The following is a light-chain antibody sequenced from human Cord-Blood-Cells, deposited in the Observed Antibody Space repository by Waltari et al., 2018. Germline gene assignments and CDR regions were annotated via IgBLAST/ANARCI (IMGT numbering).Light chain of an antibody. Sequence: QSALTQPASVSGSPGQSITISCTGTSSDVGGYNYVSWDQQHPGKATKLMIYEASNRPSGLANRFYGSTSGNTAALTSSGLQAEDEADYYCSSYTSSSTLYVFGTGTKVTV. V-gene: IGLV2-14*01. J-gene: IGLJ1*01. CDR3: SSYTSSSTLYV. CDR1: SSDVGGYNY. CDR2: EAS.